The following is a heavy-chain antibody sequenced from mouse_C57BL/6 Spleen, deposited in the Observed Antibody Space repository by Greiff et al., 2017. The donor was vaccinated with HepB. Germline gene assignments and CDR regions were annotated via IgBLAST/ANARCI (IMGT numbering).Heavy chain of an antibody. D-gene: IGHD2-5*01. V-gene: IGHV1-26*01. J-gene: IGHJ4*01. CDR2: INPNNGGT. Sequence: EVQLQQSGPELVKPGASVKISCKASGYTFTDYYMNWVKQSHGKSLEWIGDINPNNGGTSYNQKFKGKATLTVDKSSSTAYMELRSLTSEDSAVYYCARYSNYQPLYAMDYWGQGTSVTVSS. CDR1: GYTFTDYY. CDR3: ARYSNYQPLYAMDY.